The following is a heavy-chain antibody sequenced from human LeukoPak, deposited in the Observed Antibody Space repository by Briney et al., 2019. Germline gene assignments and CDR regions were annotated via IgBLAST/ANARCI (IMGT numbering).Heavy chain of an antibody. J-gene: IGHJ4*02. CDR3: AKANKIVVVITASDY. CDR2: IGGSGGST. Sequence: GGSLRLSCAASGFTFSSYAMSWVRQAPGKGLEWVSAIGGSGGSTYYADSVKGRFTISRDNSKNTLYLQMNSLRAEDTAVYYCAKANKIVVVITASDYWGQGTLVTVSS. CDR1: GFTFSSYA. D-gene: IGHD3-22*01. V-gene: IGHV3-23*01.